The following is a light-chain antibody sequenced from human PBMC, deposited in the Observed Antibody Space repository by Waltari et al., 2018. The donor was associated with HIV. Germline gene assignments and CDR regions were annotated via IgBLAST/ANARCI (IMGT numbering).Light chain of an antibody. J-gene: IGKJ4*01. CDR2: DAT. CDR3: QQRTHGPLT. CDR1: QSVSTF. Sequence: DNVLTQSPSTLSLSPGVRATLPCRASQSVSTFLACYQHKPGQAPRRLICDATYRATDIPARVSGSGSGTDLTLTISSQAPEDSAIYYCQQRTHGPLTFGGGTRVEIK. V-gene: IGKV3-11*01.